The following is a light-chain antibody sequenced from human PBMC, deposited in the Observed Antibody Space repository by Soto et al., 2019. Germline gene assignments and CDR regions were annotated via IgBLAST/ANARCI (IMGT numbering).Light chain of an antibody. J-gene: IGKJ4*01. CDR2: LGS. Sequence: DIVVTQSPLYLSVTPGEPASISCRSSQSLLHTNGYDYLDWYLQKPGQSPQLLIYLGSNRASGVPDRFSGSGSGTDFTLKISRVEAEDVGVYYCVQAQQTPQLSFGGGTKVDIK. CDR1: QSLLHTNGYDY. CDR3: VQAQQTPQLS. V-gene: IGKV2-28*01.